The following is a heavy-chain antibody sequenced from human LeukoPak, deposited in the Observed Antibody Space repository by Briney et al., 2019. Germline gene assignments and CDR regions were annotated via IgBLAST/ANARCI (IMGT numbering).Heavy chain of an antibody. CDR2: ISLSGVT. CDR1: GGSISSTNW. V-gene: IGHV4-4*02. Sequence: KPSETLSLTCGVSGGSISSTNWWSWVRQPPGQGLEWIGEISLSGVTNYNPSLKSRATMSLDRSKNHLSLTLTSVTAADTAVYYCSRESGAFSPFGYWGQGTLVTVSS. CDR3: SRESGAFSPFGY. D-gene: IGHD1-26*01. J-gene: IGHJ4*02.